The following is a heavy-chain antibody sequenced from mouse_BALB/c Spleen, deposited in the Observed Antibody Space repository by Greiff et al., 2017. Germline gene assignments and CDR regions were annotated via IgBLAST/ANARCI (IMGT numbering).Heavy chain of an antibody. V-gene: IGHV2-6-2*01. CDR3: ARHRDYGSYWYFDV. Sequence: VKLQESGPDLVAPSQSLSITCTVSGFSLTSYGVHWVRQPPGKGLEWLVVIWSDGSTTYNSALKSRLSISKDNSKSQVFLKMNSLQTDDTAMYYCARHRDYGSYWYFDVWGAGTTVTVSS. CDR1: GFSLTSYG. J-gene: IGHJ1*01. D-gene: IGHD1-1*01. CDR2: IWSDGST.